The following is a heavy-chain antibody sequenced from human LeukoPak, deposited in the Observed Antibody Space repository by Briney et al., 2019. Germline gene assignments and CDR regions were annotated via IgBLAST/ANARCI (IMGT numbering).Heavy chain of an antibody. D-gene: IGHD4-23*01. CDR2: IGAYKGNT. CDR3: ARETTVVTPGAFDI. CDR1: GYTFTSYG. V-gene: IGHV1-18*01. Sequence: ASVKVSCKASGYTFTSYGISWVRQAPGRGLEWMGWIGAYKGNTNYAQNLQGRVTMTTDTSTSTVYMELRSLRSDDTAVYYCARETTVVTPGAFDIWGQGTMVTVSS. J-gene: IGHJ3*02.